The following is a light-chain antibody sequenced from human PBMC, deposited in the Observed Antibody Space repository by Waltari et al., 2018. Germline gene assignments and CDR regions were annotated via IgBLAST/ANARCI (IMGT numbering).Light chain of an antibody. CDR2: KVS. J-gene: IGKJ5*01. CDR3: QQYNTFPIT. CDR1: QSLVHSDGNTY. Sequence: DVVMTQSPLSLPVTLGQPASISCKSSQSLVHSDGNTYLNWFHQRPGQSPRRLIYKVSNRDSGVPDRFSGSGSGTEFTLTISSLQPDDFATYYCQQYNTFPITFGQGTRLDIK. V-gene: IGKV2-30*02.